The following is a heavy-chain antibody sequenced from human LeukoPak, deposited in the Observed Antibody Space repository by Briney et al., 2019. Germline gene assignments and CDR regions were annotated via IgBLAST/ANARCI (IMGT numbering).Heavy chain of an antibody. V-gene: IGHV1-18*01. Sequence: ASVKVSCKASGYTFTSYGISWVRQAPGQGLEWMGWISAYNGNTNYAQKLQGRVTMTTDTSTSTAYMELRSLRSDDTAVYYCARDREFGPEIGYSYGGFPLDYWGQGTLVTVSS. D-gene: IGHD5-18*01. CDR2: ISAYNGNT. CDR1: GYTFTSYG. J-gene: IGHJ4*02. CDR3: ARDREFGPEIGYSYGGFPLDY.